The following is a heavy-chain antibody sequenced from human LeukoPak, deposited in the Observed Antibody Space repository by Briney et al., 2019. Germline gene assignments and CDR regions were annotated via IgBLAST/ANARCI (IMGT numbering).Heavy chain of an antibody. CDR2: INPNSGAT. CDR1: GYTFTGYY. D-gene: IGHD3-22*01. CDR3: AREADFYDSSGYYAY. J-gene: IGHJ4*02. V-gene: IGHV1-2*02. Sequence: ASLKVSCKASGYTFTGYYMHWVRHAPRQGLEWMGWINPNSGATNYAQKFQGRVTMTRDTSISIAYMELRRLRSDDTAVYYCAREADFYDSSGYYAYWGQGTLVTVSS.